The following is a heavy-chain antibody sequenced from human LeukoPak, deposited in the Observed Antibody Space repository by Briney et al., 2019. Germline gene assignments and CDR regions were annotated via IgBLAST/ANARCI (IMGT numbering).Heavy chain of an antibody. V-gene: IGHV3-23*01. J-gene: IGHJ4*02. CDR2: ISESGGVT. CDR3: ARGSSIQLHYYFDY. CDR1: GFSFRSYA. D-gene: IGHD5-18*01. Sequence: GGSLRLSCAASGFSFRSYAMNWVRQAPGKGLEWVSGISESGGVTYYADSVKGRFTISRDNSKNTLYLQMSSLRSEDTAVYYCARGSSIQLHYYFDYWGQGTLVTVSS.